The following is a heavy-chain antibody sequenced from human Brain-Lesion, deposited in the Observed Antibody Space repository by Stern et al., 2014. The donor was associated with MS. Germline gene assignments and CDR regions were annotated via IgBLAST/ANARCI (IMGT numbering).Heavy chain of an antibody. CDR3: ATGDFRQQLVPGPYYFYGMDV. D-gene: IGHD6-13*01. CDR1: GYTLTELS. Sequence: QVQLVQSGAEVKKPGASVKVSCKVSGYTLTELSMHWVRQAPGKGLEWMGSFDPEDGETIYAQKFQGRVTMTEDTSTDTAYMELSSLRSEDTAVYYCATGDFRQQLVPGPYYFYGMDVWDQGTTVTVSS. CDR2: FDPEDGET. J-gene: IGHJ6*02. V-gene: IGHV1-24*01.